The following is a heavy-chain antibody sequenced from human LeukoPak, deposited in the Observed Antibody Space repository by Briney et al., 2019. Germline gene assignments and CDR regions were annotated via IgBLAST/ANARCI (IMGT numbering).Heavy chain of an antibody. D-gene: IGHD1-1*01. J-gene: IGHJ4*02. Sequence: PGGSLRLSCAATGFTFSNYWMSWIRQAPGKGLEWVANIKQDGSEKYYVDSVKGRFTISRDNAKNSLYLQMNSLRTEDTAMYYCARDLPPWNYFDYWGQGSLVTVSS. CDR3: ARDLPPWNYFDY. CDR2: IKQDGSEK. CDR1: GFTFSNYW. V-gene: IGHV3-7*01.